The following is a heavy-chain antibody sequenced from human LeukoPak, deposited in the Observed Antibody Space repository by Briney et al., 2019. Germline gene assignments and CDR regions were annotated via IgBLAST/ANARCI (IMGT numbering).Heavy chain of an antibody. J-gene: IGHJ4*02. Sequence: SETLSLTCTVSGGSISSSSYYWGWIRQPPGKGLEWIGSIYYSGSTYYNPSLKSRVTISVDTSKNQFSLKLSSVTAADTAVYYCARYCSSTSCYAGDGLFDYWGQGTLVTVSS. D-gene: IGHD2-2*01. CDR3: ARYCSSTSCYAGDGLFDY. CDR1: GGSISSSSYY. V-gene: IGHV4-39*07. CDR2: IYYSGST.